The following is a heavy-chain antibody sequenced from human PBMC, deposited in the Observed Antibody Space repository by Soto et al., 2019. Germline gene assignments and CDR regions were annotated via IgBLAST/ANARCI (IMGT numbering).Heavy chain of an antibody. J-gene: IGHJ4*02. D-gene: IGHD3-10*01. CDR3: AKTVQGLLWFGELSWSSPEDY. Sequence: GGSLRLSCAASGFTFSSYAMSWVRQAPGKXLEWVSAISGSGGSTYYADSVKGRFTISRDNSKNTLYLQMNSLRAEDTAVYYCAKTVQGLLWFGELSWSSPEDYWGQGGLVTVSS. CDR2: ISGSGGST. CDR1: GFTFSSYA. V-gene: IGHV3-23*01.